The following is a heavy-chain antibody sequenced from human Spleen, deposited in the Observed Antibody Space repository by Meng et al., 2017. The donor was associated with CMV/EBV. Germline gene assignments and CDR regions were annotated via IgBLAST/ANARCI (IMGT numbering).Heavy chain of an antibody. CDR1: DYVSSGSYY. D-gene: IGHD2-15*01. Sequence: DYVSSGSYYWSWFRQPPGKGLEWIGYIYYIGSTNYNPSLKSRVTISVDTSKNQFSLKLKSVTAADTAVYYCAKSDCTSSSCPGPVDPWGQGTLVTVSS. J-gene: IGHJ5*02. CDR3: AKSDCTSSSCPGPVDP. V-gene: IGHV4-61*01. CDR2: IYYIGST.